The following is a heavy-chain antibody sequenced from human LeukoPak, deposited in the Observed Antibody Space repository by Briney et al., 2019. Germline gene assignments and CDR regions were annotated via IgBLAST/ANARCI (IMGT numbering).Heavy chain of an antibody. CDR3: AREWQVTIFGVANYYYGMDV. V-gene: IGHV3-7*01. Sequence: TGGSLRLSCAASGFTFSSYWMSWVRQAPGKGLEWVANIKQDGSGKYYVDSVKGRFTISRDNAKNSLYLQMNSLRAEDTAVYYCAREWQVTIFGVANYYYGMDVWGQGTTVTVSS. J-gene: IGHJ6*02. CDR2: IKQDGSGK. CDR1: GFTFSSYW. D-gene: IGHD3-3*01.